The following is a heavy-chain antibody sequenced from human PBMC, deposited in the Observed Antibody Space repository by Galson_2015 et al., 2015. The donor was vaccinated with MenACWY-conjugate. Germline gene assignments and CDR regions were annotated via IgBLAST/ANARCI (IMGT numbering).Heavy chain of an antibody. J-gene: IGHJ4*02. V-gene: IGHV3-74*01. CDR3: VRALNGDADY. CDR1: GFILSSHW. CDR2: MNGDGSII. Sequence: SLRLSCAGSGFILSSHWMHWVRQLPGEGLLWVSRMNGDGSIIDYADSVKGRFTTSRDNAKNMVFLQTDRLRAEDTAVYYCVRALNGDADYWGQGTLVTVSS. D-gene: IGHD2-21*02.